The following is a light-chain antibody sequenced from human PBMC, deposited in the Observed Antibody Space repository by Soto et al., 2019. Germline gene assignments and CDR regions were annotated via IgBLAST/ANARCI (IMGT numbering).Light chain of an antibody. CDR3: QQYNDWPPLT. CDR2: GAS. V-gene: IGKV3-15*01. J-gene: IGKJ4*01. CDR1: QSVSSN. Sequence: DIVMTQSPATLSVSPGERATLSCRASQSVSSNLAWYQQKPGQAPRLLIYGASTRATGIPVRFSGGGPGTGFTLTISSLQSEDFAVYYCQQYNDWPPLTFGGGTKVEIK.